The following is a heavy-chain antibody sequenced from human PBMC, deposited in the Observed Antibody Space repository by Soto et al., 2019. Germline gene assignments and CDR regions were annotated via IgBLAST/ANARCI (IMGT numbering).Heavy chain of an antibody. CDR3: ARGSRYNSGWWTEYHLDY. Sequence: ASVKVSCKASGYTFNGYYLHWVRQAPGQKKEWIGWINPNSGGITYAQKLQGRVTMTRDTSISTAYMELSRLSSDDTAVYYCARGSRYNSGWWTEYHLDYWGQGTPVTVSS. CDR1: GYTFNGYY. J-gene: IGHJ4*02. V-gene: IGHV1-2*02. D-gene: IGHD6-19*01. CDR2: INPNSGGI.